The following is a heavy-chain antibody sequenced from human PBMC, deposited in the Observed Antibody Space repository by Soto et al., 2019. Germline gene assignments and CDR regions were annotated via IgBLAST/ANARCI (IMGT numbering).Heavy chain of an antibody. J-gene: IGHJ5*02. Sequence: ASVKVSCKASGYTFTGYFMHWVRQAPGQGLEWMGWINPHSGATKYAQKFQGRVTRSRDTSIRTAYMELSGLRSDDTAVYYCARGGGTILAPLPWGQGTLVTVSS. CDR3: ARGGGTILAPLP. D-gene: IGHD3-3*01. CDR2: INPHSGAT. CDR1: GYTFTGYF. V-gene: IGHV1-2*02.